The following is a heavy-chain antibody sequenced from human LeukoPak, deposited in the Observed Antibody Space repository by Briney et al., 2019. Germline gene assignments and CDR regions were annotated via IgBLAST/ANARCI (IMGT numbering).Heavy chain of an antibody. CDR1: GFTFSSYS. D-gene: IGHD3-16*01. J-gene: IGHJ4*02. CDR2: ISGSGGST. CDR3: AKSGAVRFDY. V-gene: IGHV3-23*01. Sequence: GGSLRLSCAASGFTFSSYSMNWVRQAPGKGLEWVSAISGSGGSTYYADSVKGRFTISRDNSKNTLYLQMNSLRAEDTAVYYCAKSGAVRFDYWGQGTPVTVSS.